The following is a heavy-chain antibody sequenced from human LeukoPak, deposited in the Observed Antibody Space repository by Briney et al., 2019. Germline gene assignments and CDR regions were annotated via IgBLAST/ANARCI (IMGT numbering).Heavy chain of an antibody. CDR2: ISGSGGST. Sequence: GGSLRLSCAASGFTFSSYGMSWVRQAPGKGLEWVSAISGSGGSTYYADSVKGRFTISRDNSKSTLYLQMNSLRAEDTAVYYCAKISDSGYGLDAAFDIWGQGTMVTVSS. J-gene: IGHJ3*02. CDR1: GFTFSSYG. D-gene: IGHD5-12*01. CDR3: AKISDSGYGLDAAFDI. V-gene: IGHV3-23*01.